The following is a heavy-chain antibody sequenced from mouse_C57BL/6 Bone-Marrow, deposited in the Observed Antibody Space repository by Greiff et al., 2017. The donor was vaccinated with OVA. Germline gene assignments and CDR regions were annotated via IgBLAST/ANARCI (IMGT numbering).Heavy chain of an antibody. J-gene: IGHJ3*01. CDR1: GFTFSDYG. V-gene: IGHV5-17*01. D-gene: IGHD1-1*01. Sequence: EVQVVESGGGLVKPGGSLKLSCAASGFTFSDYGMHWVRQAPEKGLEWVAYISSGSSTISYADTVKGRFTISRDNAKNTQFLQMTSLRSEDTARYYCARPYYGSSYGGFAYWGQGTRVTGSA. CDR2: ISSGSSTI. CDR3: ARPYYGSSYGGFAY.